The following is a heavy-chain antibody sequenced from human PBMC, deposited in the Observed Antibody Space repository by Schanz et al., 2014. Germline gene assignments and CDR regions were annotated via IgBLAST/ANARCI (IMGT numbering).Heavy chain of an antibody. CDR3: ARRRWDTLYVRYYFDY. D-gene: IGHD1-26*01. CDR2: ISGSATTI. CDR1: GFTFSDYY. J-gene: IGHJ4*02. V-gene: IGHV3-11*01. Sequence: QVQLVESGGGLVKPGGSLRLSCAASGFTFSDYYMSWIRQAPGKGLEWVSYISGSATTIYYADSVKGRFTISRDNAKNSLYLQMHRLSPEDTAVYYCARRRWDTLYVRYYFDYWGQGTLVTVSS.